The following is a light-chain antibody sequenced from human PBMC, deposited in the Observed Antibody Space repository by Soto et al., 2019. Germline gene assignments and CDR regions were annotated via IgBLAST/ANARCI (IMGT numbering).Light chain of an antibody. J-gene: IGLJ3*02. CDR2: EVT. Sequence: QSALTQPASVSGSPGQSITISCTGTSSDIGSYNIVSWYQQHPGKAPKLMIYEVTKRPSGVSNRFSGSKSGNTASLTISGLQAEDEADYYFCSYAGSFTWVFGGGTKVTVL. CDR1: SSDIGSYNI. V-gene: IGLV2-23*02. CDR3: CSYAGSFTWV.